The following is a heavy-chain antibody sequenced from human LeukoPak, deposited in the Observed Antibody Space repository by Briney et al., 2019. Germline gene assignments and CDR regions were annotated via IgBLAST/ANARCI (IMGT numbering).Heavy chain of an antibody. CDR1: GGSISSYY. V-gene: IGHV4-59*01. CDR2: IYYSGST. J-gene: IGHJ4*02. Sequence: SETLSLTCTVSGGSISSYYWSWIRQPPGKGLEWIGYIYYSGSTNYNPSLKSRVTISVDTSKNQFSLKLSSVTAADTAVYYCARDYSGEYYFDYWGQGTPVTVSS. D-gene: IGHD7-27*01. CDR3: ARDYSGEYYFDY.